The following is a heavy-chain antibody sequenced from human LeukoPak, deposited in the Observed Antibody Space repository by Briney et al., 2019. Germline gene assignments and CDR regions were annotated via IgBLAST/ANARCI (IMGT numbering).Heavy chain of an antibody. V-gene: IGHV3-64*01. CDR3: ARDPGRSPDY. CDR2: INSNGDDT. D-gene: IGHD1-26*01. Sequence: PGGSLRLSCAASGFTFSHYSMHWVRQAPGKGLEYVSAINSNGDDTYYANSVKGRFTISGDNSKNTLYLQMGSLRAEDMAVYYCARDPGRSPDYWGQGTPVTVSS. J-gene: IGHJ4*02. CDR1: GFTFSHYS.